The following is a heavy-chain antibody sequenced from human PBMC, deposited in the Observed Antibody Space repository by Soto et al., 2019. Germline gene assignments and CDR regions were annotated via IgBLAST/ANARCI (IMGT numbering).Heavy chain of an antibody. Sequence: GGSLRLACAASGFTFSSYSMNWVRQAPGKGLECVSYISSSSSTIYYAESVKGRFTISRDNAKNSLYLQMNSLRDEDTAVYYCARDLCSSPLCSFDYWGQATLVNVSS. CDR2: ISSSSSTI. V-gene: IGHV3-48*02. CDR1: GFTFSSYS. D-gene: IGHD6-13*01. CDR3: ARDLCSSPLCSFDY. J-gene: IGHJ4*02.